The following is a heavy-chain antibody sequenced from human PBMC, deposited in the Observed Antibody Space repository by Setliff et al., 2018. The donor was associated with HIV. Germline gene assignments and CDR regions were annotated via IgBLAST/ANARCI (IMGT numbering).Heavy chain of an antibody. CDR3: ARGGGYDRSGYYPFDY. V-gene: IGHV4-31*11. Sequence: SETLSLTCVVSGGSISSGGYYWTWIRQYPGKGLEWIGYIYYTGSTYYNPSLKSRLTMSVDASKNQFSLKLTSVTAADTAVYYCARGGGYDRSGYYPFDYWGQGTPVTVSS. CDR2: IYYTGST. CDR1: GGSISSGGYY. J-gene: IGHJ4*02. D-gene: IGHD3-22*01.